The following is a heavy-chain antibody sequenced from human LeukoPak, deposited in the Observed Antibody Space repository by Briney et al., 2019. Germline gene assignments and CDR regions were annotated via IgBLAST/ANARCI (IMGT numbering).Heavy chain of an antibody. Sequence: SETLSLTCAVYGGSFSGYYWSWIRQPPGKGLEWIGEINHSGSTYYNPSLKSRVTISVDRSKNQFSLKLSSVTAADTAVYYCAREFEYYFDYWGQGTLVTVSS. J-gene: IGHJ4*02. D-gene: IGHD3-9*01. CDR3: AREFEYYFDY. CDR1: GGSFSGYY. CDR2: INHSGST. V-gene: IGHV4-34*01.